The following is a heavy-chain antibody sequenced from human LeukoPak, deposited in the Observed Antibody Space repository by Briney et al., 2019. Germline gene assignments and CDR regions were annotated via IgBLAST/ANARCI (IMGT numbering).Heavy chain of an antibody. Sequence: SETLSLTCTVSGGSISSGGYYWSWIRQHPGKGLEWIGYIYYSGSTYYNPSLKSRVTISVDTPKNQFSPKLSSVTAADTAVYYCARDLAPLVHWFDPWGQGTLVTVSS. CDR1: GGSISSGGYY. V-gene: IGHV4-31*03. CDR2: IYYSGST. J-gene: IGHJ5*02. CDR3: ARDLAPLVHWFDP. D-gene: IGHD2-8*02.